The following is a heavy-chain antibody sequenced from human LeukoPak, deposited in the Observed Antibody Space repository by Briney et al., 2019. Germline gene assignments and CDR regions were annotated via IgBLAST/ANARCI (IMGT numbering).Heavy chain of an antibody. V-gene: IGHV4-38-2*01. CDR1: GYSISSGYY. CDR2: IYHSGST. D-gene: IGHD2-2*01. J-gene: IGHJ4*02. CDR3: ARQGYCSSTSCYGPHNFDY. Sequence: PSETLSLTCAVSGYSISSGYYWGWIRQPPGKGLEWIGSIYHSGSTYYNPSLKSRVTISVDTSKNHFSLKLSSVTAADTAVYYCARQGYCSSTSCYGPHNFDYWGQGTLVTVSS.